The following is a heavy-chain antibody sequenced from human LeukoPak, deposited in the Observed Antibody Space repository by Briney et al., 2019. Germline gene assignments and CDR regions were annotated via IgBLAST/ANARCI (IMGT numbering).Heavy chain of an antibody. CDR1: GFTLSNYN. Sequence: PGGSLRLSCAASGFTLSNYNMNWVRQAPGKGLEWVSYISSSSSTIYYADSVEGRFTISRDNAKNSLYLQMNSLRDEDTAVYYCARDLAEAGSFDYWRQGTLVTVSS. D-gene: IGHD6-19*01. V-gene: IGHV3-48*02. CDR2: ISSSSSTI. J-gene: IGHJ4*02. CDR3: ARDLAEAGSFDY.